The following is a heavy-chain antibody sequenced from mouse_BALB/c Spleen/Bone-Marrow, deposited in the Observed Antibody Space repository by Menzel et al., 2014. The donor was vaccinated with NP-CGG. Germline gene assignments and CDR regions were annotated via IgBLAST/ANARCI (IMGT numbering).Heavy chain of an antibody. J-gene: IGHJ2*01. D-gene: IGHD2-4*01. CDR1: GYSFTDYF. V-gene: IGHV1-37*01. CDR3: GRGDDYDGDFDR. Sequence: VQLQQSGPELVKPGASVKISCKASGYSFTDYFMNWVKQSHGKSLEWIGRINPYNGDTFYNQKFKGKATLTVDKSSSTAHMELLSLTSEDSAVYYCGRGDDYDGDFDRWGQGTTLTVSS. CDR2: INPYNGDT.